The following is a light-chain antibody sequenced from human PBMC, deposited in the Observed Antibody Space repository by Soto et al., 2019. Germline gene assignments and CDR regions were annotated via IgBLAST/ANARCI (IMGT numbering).Light chain of an antibody. J-gene: IGKJ5*01. CDR1: QSVSSN. CDR3: QKYNNWPPLT. V-gene: IGKV3D-15*01. Sequence: EIVMTQSPATLSVSPGERATLSCRASQSVSSNLAWYQQIPGQAPRPLIYGASTRATGIPARFSGSGSGTEFTLTISRLQSEDFAVYYCQKYNNWPPLTFGQGTQLEIK. CDR2: GAS.